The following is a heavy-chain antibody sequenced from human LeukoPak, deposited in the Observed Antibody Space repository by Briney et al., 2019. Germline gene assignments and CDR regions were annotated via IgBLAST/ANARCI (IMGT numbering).Heavy chain of an antibody. J-gene: IGHJ6*02. D-gene: IGHD5-12*01. CDR1: GFTFSSYW. V-gene: IGHV3-74*01. CDR3: ARGEWLRSSGYGMDV. Sequence: GGSLRLSCAASGFTFSSYWMHWIRQAPGKGLVWVSRINSDGSSTSYADSVKGRFTISRDNAKNTLYLQMNSLRAEDTAVYYCARGEWLRSSGYGMDVWGQGTTVTVSS. CDR2: INSDGSST.